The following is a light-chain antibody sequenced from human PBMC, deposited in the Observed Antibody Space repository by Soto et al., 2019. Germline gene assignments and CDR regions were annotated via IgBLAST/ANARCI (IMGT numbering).Light chain of an antibody. CDR1: RSIGNY. V-gene: IGKV1-39*01. J-gene: IGKJ2*01. CDR3: QQSYSTPYS. Sequence: DIQMTQSPSSLSASVGDRVTITCRASRSIGNYLNWYQQKPESAPKLLIFLTSRLQSGVPSRFSGSGSGTDFTITISSLQPEDFATDYCQQSYSTPYSFGLGTKLEIK. CDR2: LTS.